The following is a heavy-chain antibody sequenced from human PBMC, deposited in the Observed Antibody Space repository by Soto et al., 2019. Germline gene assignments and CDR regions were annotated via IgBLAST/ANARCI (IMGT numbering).Heavy chain of an antibody. CDR2: INHSGST. CDR3: ARGGATKSYYYYGMDV. D-gene: IGHD1-26*01. Sequence: SETLSLTCAVYGGSFSGYYWSWIRQPPGKGLEWIGEINHSGSTNYNPPLKSRVTISVDTSKNQFSLKLSSVTAADTAVYYCARGGATKSYYYYGMDVWGQGTTVTVSS. CDR1: GGSFSGYY. J-gene: IGHJ6*02. V-gene: IGHV4-34*01.